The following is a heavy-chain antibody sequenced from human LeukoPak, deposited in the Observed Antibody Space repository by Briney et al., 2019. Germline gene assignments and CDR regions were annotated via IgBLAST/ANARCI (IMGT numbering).Heavy chain of an antibody. Sequence: KASETLSLTCTVSGGSISSYYWSWIRQPPGKGLEWIGYIYYSGSTNYNPSLKSRVTISVDTSKNQFSLKLSSVTAADTAVYYCARRYYYDSSGLDYWGQGTLVTVSS. V-gene: IGHV4-59*08. D-gene: IGHD3-22*01. CDR2: IYYSGST. CDR3: ARRYYYDSSGLDY. J-gene: IGHJ4*02. CDR1: GGSISSYY.